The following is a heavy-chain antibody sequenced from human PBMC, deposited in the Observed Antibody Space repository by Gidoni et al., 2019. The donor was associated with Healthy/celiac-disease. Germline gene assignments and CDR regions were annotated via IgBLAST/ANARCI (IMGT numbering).Heavy chain of an antibody. CDR1: GFTFSSYA. CDR3: ARDSRGDYPMGNWFDP. D-gene: IGHD4-17*01. CDR2: ISYDGSNK. Sequence: QVQLVESGGGVVQPGRSLSLSCAASGFTFSSYAMHWVRQAPGKGLEWVAVISYDGSNKYYADYVKGRFTISRDNSKNTLYLQMNSLRAEDTAVYYCARDSRGDYPMGNWFDPWGQGTLVTVSS. J-gene: IGHJ5*02. V-gene: IGHV3-30-3*01.